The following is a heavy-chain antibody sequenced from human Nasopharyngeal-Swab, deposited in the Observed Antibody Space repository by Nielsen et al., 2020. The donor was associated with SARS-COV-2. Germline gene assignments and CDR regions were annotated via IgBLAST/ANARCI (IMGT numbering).Heavy chain of an antibody. V-gene: IGHV3-33*01. Sequence: PGKGLEWVAFIWYDGDNKSYADSVKGRFTISRDTSKTTLYLQMNSLKAEDTAMYYCTRGVNYAVDVWGQGTTVTVSS. CDR2: IWYDGDNK. CDR3: TRGVNYAVDV. J-gene: IGHJ6*02.